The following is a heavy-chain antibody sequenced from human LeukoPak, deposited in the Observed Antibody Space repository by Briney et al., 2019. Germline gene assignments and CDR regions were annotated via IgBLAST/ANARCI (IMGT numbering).Heavy chain of an antibody. D-gene: IGHD6-19*01. CDR2: FDPGDGET. J-gene: IGHJ5*02. CDR1: GYTLTELS. CDR3: ATPGAGSSGWIEAFDP. V-gene: IGHV1-24*01. Sequence: ASVKVSCKVSGYTLTELSMHWVRQAPGKGLEWMGGFDPGDGETIYAQKFQGRVTMTEDTSTDTAYMELSSLRSEDTAVYYYATPGAGSSGWIEAFDPWGQGTLVTVSS.